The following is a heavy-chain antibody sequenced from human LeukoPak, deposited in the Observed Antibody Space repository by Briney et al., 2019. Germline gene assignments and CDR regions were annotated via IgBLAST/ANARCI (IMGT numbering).Heavy chain of an antibody. V-gene: IGHV3-33*06. J-gene: IGHJ3*02. CDR1: GFTFSSYG. CDR3: AKGYHYYDSSGYYYGAFDI. D-gene: IGHD3-22*01. Sequence: PGGSLRLSCAASGFTFSSYGMHWVRQAPGKGLEWVAVIWYDGSNKYYADSVKGRFTISRDNSKNTLYLQMNSLRAEDTAVYYCAKGYHYYDSSGYYYGAFDIWGQGTMVTVSS. CDR2: IWYDGSNK.